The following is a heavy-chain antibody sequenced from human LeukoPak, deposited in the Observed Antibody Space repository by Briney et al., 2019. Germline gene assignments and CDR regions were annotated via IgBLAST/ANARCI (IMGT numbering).Heavy chain of an antibody. CDR3: AKAQSTLRYFDWSDY. CDR1: GYTFTSYD. CDR2: MNPNSGNT. J-gene: IGHJ4*02. V-gene: IGHV1-8*01. D-gene: IGHD3-9*01. Sequence: ASVKVSCKASGYTFTSYDINWVRQATGQGLEWMGWMNPNSGNTGYAQKFQGRVTMTRNTSISTAYMELSSLRSEDTAVYYCAKAQSTLRYFDWSDYWGQGTLVTVSS.